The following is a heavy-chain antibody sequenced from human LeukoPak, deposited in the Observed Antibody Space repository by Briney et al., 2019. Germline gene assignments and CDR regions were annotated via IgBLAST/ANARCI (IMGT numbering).Heavy chain of an antibody. CDR2: MNGGNGNT. CDR1: GYIFTDYA. J-gene: IGHJ6*03. CDR3: ARGRGTSGSNRDFYYYYYMDV. Sequence: ASVTVSCKASGYIFTDYAIHWLRQAPGQRPEWMGWMNGGNGNTKYTKTFQGRITLIRDTSAATAYMELSSLRHDDLAVYYCARGRGTSGSNRDFYYYYYMDVWGKGTTVTISS. D-gene: IGHD2-15*01. V-gene: IGHV1-3*01.